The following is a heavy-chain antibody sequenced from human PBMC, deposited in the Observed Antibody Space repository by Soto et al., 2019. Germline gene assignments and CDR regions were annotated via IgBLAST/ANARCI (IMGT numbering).Heavy chain of an antibody. CDR1: GFTFSSYG. V-gene: IGHV3-30*18. D-gene: IGHD2-8*01. CDR2: ISYDGSNK. CDR3: AQDRRGLMVYDILDY. J-gene: IGHJ4*02. Sequence: QVQLVESGGGVVQPGRSLRLSCAASGFTFSSYGMHWVRQAPGKGLEWVAIISYDGSNKYYADSVKGRFTISRDNSKNTLYLQMNSRRADVTAVYYCAQDRRGLMVYDILDYWCQRTLVTVCS.